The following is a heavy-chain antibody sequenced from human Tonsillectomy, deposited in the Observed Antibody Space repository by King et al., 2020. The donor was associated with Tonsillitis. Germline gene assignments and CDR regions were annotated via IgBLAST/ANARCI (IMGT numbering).Heavy chain of an antibody. Sequence: VQLVESGGGVVQPGRSLRLSCAASGFTFSSSDMHWVRQAPGKGLEWVAVISNDGSNKYYADSLKGRFAISRDNSKNTLYLQMNSLRAEDTAVYYCAREDSSGCYLDYWGQGTLVTVSS. V-gene: IGHV3-33*05. D-gene: IGHD6-19*01. CDR3: AREDSSGCYLDY. CDR1: GFTFSSSD. J-gene: IGHJ4*02. CDR2: ISNDGSNK.